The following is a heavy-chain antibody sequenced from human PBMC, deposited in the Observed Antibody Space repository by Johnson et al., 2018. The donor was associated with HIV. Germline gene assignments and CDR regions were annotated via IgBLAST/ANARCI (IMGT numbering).Heavy chain of an antibody. D-gene: IGHD1-1*01. CDR1: GFTFSSYA. CDR3: AREGNWNPTYGFDI. Sequence: QVQLVESGGGVVQPGRSLRLSCAASGFTFSSYAMHWVRQAPGKGLEWVAVISYDGSNKYYADSVKGRFIISRDDSKDTLHLHMNSLRPEDTAVYFCAREGNWNPTYGFDIWGQGTMVTVSS. J-gene: IGHJ3*02. V-gene: IGHV3-30*04. CDR2: ISYDGSNK.